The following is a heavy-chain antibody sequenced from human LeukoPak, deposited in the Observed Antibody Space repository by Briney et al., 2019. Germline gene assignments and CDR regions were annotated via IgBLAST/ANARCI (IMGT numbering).Heavy chain of an antibody. V-gene: IGHV1-69*04. J-gene: IGHJ5*02. D-gene: IGHD3-10*01. CDR2: IIPILGIA. Sequence: SVKVSCKASGGTFSSYAISWVRQAPGQGLEWMGRIIPILGIANYAQKFQGRVTITADKSTSTAYMELSSLRSEDTAVYYCARESITMVRGVIVALNWFDPWGQGTLVTVSS. CDR3: ARESITMVRGVIVALNWFDP. CDR1: GGTFSSYA.